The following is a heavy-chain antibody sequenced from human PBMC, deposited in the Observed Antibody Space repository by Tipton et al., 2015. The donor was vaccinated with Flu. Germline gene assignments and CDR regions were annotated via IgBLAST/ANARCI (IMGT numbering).Heavy chain of an antibody. J-gene: IGHJ4*02. CDR3: AKVGSFYFFFDD. CDR1: GGSILSSSYH. CDR2: VYYIGNT. D-gene: IGHD2/OR15-2a*01. V-gene: IGHV4-39*07. Sequence: GLVKPSETLSLTCSVSGGSILSSSYHWGWIRQPPGKGPEWIGSVYYIGNTYYNPSLKSRVTISLDTSKNQFSLKLTSVTAADTAAYYCAKVGSFYFFFDDWGQGIRVTVSS.